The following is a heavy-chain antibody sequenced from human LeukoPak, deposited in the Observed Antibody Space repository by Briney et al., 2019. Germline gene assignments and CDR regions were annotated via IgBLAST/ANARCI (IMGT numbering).Heavy chain of an antibody. CDR2: IYYSGST. CDR3: ARHRIARYYDILTGAFDI. CDR1: GGSISSSSYY. V-gene: IGHV4-39*01. D-gene: IGHD3-9*01. Sequence: SETLSLTCTVSGGSISSSSYYWGWIRQPPGKGLEWIGSIYYSGSTYYNPSLKSRVTISVDTSKNQFSLKLSPVTAADTAVYYCARHRIARYYDILTGAFDIWGQGTMVTVSS. J-gene: IGHJ3*02.